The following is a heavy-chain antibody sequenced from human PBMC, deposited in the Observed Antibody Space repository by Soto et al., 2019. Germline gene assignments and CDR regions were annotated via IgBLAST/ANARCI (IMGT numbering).Heavy chain of an antibody. CDR2: ISYSGNT. V-gene: IGHV4-59*01. CDR1: GGSISNFY. CDR3: ARAPMVLSRSYFDS. D-gene: IGHD2-8*01. Sequence: XETLSVTCTFSGGSISNFYWSLILQPPGRGLEWIGYISYSGNTNYNPSLKSRVSISVDTSKNQLSLNLTSVTAADTAVYYCARAPMVLSRSYFDSWGQGTPVTVSS. J-gene: IGHJ4*02.